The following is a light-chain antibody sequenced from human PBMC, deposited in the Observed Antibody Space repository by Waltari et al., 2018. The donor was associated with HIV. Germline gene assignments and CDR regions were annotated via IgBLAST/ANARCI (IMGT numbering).Light chain of an antibody. CDR2: RNK. V-gene: IGLV1-47*01. CDR1: SSNIGSNY. Sequence: QSVLTQPPSASGTPGQRVTISCSGSSSNIGSNYVYWYQQLPGTAPKLRIDRNKQRPAGVPYRGSGAKSGTSASLAISGLRSEDEAAYYCAAWDGSLSGRVFGGGTKLTVL. CDR3: AAWDGSLSGRV. J-gene: IGLJ3*02.